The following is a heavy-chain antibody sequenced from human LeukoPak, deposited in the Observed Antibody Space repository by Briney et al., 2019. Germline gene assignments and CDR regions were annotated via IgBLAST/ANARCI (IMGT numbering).Heavy chain of an antibody. J-gene: IGHJ6*03. CDR2: IYTSGST. CDR1: GGSISSYY. CDR3: ARVGYYYYYMDV. Sequence: SETLSLTCTVSGGSISSYYWSWIRQPAGKGLEWTGRIYTSGSTNYNPSLKSRVTISVDKSKNQFSLKLSSVTAADTAVYYCARVGYYYYYMDVWGKGTTVTVSS. D-gene: IGHD6-13*01. V-gene: IGHV4-4*07.